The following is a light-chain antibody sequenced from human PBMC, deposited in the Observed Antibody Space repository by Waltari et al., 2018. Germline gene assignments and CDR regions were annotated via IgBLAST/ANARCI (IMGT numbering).Light chain of an antibody. CDR2: DVS. J-gene: IGLJ3*02. CDR3: SSYITTNTLEL. V-gene: IGLV2-14*03. CDR1: SSDVGTSNY. Sequence: QSALTQPASVSGSPGQSITISCTGTSSDVGTSNYVSWYQQHPGKAPKRVIYDVSYRPSGVSYRFSGSKSGNTASLTISGLQAEDEADYYCSSYITTNTLELFGGGTSLTVL.